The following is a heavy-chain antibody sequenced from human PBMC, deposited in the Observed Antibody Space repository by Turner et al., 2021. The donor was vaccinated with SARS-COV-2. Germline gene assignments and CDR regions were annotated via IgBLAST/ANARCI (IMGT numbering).Heavy chain of an antibody. CDR3: TSDSSGYYGEGGDY. CDR1: GFTFGAYA. V-gene: IGHV3-49*03. CDR2: IRSKAYGGTT. D-gene: IGHD3-22*01. Sequence: EVQLVESGGGLVQPGRSLRLTCTASGFTFGAYAMSWFRQAPGKGLEWVGFIRSKAYGGTTEYAASVKGRFTISRNDSKSIAYLQMNSLKTEDTAVYYCTSDSSGYYGEGGDYWGQGTLVTVSS. J-gene: IGHJ4*02.